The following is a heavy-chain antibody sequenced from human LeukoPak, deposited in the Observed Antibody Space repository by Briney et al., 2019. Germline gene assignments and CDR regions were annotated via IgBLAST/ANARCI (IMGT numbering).Heavy chain of an antibody. J-gene: IGHJ4*02. V-gene: IGHV1-18*01. D-gene: IGHD1-26*01. CDR3: ARDSSPSLVGATVFDY. CDR1: GYSFSSYG. Sequence: ASVKVSCKASGYSFSSYGISWVRQAPGQGLEWMGWISAYNGNTNHAQKFQGRVTMTTDTSTSTVYMEVRSLSSDDTAVYYCARDSSPSLVGATVFDYWGQGTLVTVSS. CDR2: ISAYNGNT.